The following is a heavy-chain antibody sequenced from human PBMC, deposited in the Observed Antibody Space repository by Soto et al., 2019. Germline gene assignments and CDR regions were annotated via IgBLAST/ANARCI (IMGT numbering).Heavy chain of an antibody. CDR1: GGTFSSYA. D-gene: IGHD3-10*01. CDR3: ARDPWSGTPRWFDP. Sequence: SVKVSCKASGGTFSSYAISWVRQAPGQGLEWMGGIIPIFGTANYAQKFQGRVTITADESTSTAYMELSSLRSEDTAVYYCARDPWSGTPRWFDPWGQGTLVTVSS. CDR2: IIPIFGTA. J-gene: IGHJ5*02. V-gene: IGHV1-69*13.